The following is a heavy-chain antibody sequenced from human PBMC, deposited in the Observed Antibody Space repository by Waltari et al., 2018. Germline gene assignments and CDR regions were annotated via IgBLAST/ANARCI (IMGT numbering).Heavy chain of an antibody. CDR1: GFTFSSYG. Sequence: QVQLVESGGGVVQPGGSLRLSCAASGFTFSSYGMHWVRQAPGKGLEWVALIRYDGSNKYYADSVKGRFTISRDNSKNTLYLQMNSLRAEDTAVYYCAKNSAYYYDSSGYYFDYWGQGTLVTVSS. CDR2: IRYDGSNK. CDR3: AKNSAYYYDSSGYYFDY. D-gene: IGHD3-22*01. J-gene: IGHJ4*02. V-gene: IGHV3-30*02.